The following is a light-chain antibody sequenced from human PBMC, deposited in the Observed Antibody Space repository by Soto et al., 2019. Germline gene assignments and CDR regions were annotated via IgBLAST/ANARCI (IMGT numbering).Light chain of an antibody. J-gene: IGKJ1*01. V-gene: IGKV1-5*03. Sequence: IHMTQSTSTLSASVGYRVTITCRASQSISSWLAWYQQKKGKAPKLLIYKASSLESGVPSRFSGSGYGTDFNLTISSLQTEDFATYYCQQANNFPWTFGQGTKVDNK. CDR3: QQANNFPWT. CDR1: QSISSW. CDR2: KAS.